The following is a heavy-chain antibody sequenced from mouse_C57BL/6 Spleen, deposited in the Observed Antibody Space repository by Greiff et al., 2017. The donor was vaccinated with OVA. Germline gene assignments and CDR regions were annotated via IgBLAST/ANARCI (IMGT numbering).Heavy chain of an antibody. V-gene: IGHV1-15*01. J-gene: IGHJ4*01. Sequence: VQLQQSGAELVRPGASVTLSCTASGYTFTDSEMHWVKQTPVHGLEWIGAIDPETGGTAYNQKFKGKAILTADNSSSTAYMELRRLTSEDSAVYYCTSLLPKDAMDYWGQGTSVTVSA. CDR1: GYTFTDSE. CDR2: IDPETGGT. D-gene: IGHD2-10*01. CDR3: TSLLPKDAMDY.